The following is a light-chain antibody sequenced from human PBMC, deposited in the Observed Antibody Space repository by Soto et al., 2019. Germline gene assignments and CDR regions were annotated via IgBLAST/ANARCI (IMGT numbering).Light chain of an antibody. CDR2: GTS. Sequence: ESVLTQSPGTLSLSSGERATLSCRASQSVTSSYLAWFQQKPGQAPRLLIYGTSIRATGIPDRFSGSGSGTDFTLTISRLEPEDFAVYFCQHYGTSTWTFGQGSKVEIK. V-gene: IGKV3-20*01. J-gene: IGKJ1*01. CDR3: QHYGTSTWT. CDR1: QSVTSSY.